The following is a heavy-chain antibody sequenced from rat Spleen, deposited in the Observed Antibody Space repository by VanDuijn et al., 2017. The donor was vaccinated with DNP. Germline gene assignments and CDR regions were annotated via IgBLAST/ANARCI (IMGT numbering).Heavy chain of an antibody. CDR1: GLTFSDYG. D-gene: IGHD1-3*01. V-gene: IGHV5S13*01. CDR3: TRTDGSYGFDY. Sequence: EVKLVESGGGLVEPGRSVKVSCVASGLTFSDYGMAWVRQTPTRGLEWVATIGIVGGSTYYRDSVKGRFTGSRDDAKTTLYLQMNSLRSEDTATYYCTRTDGSYGFDYWGQGVMVTVSS. CDR2: IGIVGGST. J-gene: IGHJ2*01.